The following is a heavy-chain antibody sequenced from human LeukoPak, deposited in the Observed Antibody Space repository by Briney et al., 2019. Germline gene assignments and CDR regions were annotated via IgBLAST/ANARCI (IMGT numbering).Heavy chain of an antibody. V-gene: IGHV3-9*01. D-gene: IGHD3-3*01. CDR2: NNWSSGTI. CDR3: AIGVRFLEWSPL. CDR1: GFSFDDYA. J-gene: IGHJ4*02. Sequence: PGGSLRLSCAASGFSFDDYAIHWVRQAPGKGLEWVSNNNWSSGTIDYVDCVKGRITISRDNAKNSLYLQMNSLRAEDTAVYYCAIGVRFLEWSPLWGQGTLVTVSS.